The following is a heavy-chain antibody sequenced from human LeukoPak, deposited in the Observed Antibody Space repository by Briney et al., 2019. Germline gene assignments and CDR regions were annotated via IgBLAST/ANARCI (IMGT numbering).Heavy chain of an antibody. CDR1: GFTFSSYA. D-gene: IGHD3-3*01. J-gene: IGHJ4*02. CDR3: ATREYNVWSGYLF. Sequence: GGSLRLSCAASGFTFSSYAMTWVRQAPGKGLEWVSSINDSGGSTYYADSVKGRFTISRDNSKNTLYLQMNSLRAEDTAVYYCATREYNVWSGYLFWGQGTLVTVSS. V-gene: IGHV3-23*01. CDR2: INDSGGST.